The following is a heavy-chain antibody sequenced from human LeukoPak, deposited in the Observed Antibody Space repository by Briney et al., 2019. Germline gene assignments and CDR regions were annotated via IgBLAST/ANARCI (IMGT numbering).Heavy chain of an antibody. CDR2: ISWNSGSI. V-gene: IGHV3-9*01. D-gene: IGHD5-12*01. J-gene: IGHJ4*02. CDR1: GFTFDDYA. Sequence: GRSLRLSCAASGFTFDDYAMHWVRQAPGKGLEWVSGISWNSGSIGYADSVKGRFTISRDNAKNSLYLQMNSLRAEDTALYYCAKDAGLRFENFDYWGQGTLVTVSS. CDR3: AKDAGLRFENFDY.